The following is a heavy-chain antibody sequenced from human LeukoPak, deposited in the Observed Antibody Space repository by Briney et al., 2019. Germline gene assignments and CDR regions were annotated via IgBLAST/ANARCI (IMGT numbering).Heavy chain of an antibody. V-gene: IGHV4-39*07. J-gene: IGHJ1*01. CDR2: IYYSGST. CDR3: ARQYYYDSSGNEKYFQH. CDR1: GGSISSSSYY. D-gene: IGHD3-22*01. Sequence: SETLSLTCTVSGGSISSSSYYWGWIRQPPGKGLEWIGNIYYSGSTYYNPSLKSRVTISVDTSKNQFSLKLSSVTAADTAVYYCARQYYYDSSGNEKYFQHWGQGTLVTVSS.